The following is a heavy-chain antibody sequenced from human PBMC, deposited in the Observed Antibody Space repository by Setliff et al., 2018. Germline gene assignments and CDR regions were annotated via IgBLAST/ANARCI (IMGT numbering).Heavy chain of an antibody. D-gene: IGHD1-26*01. CDR1: GGSISSGSYY. CDR3: ARDNTIVGATDY. CDR2: LHTSGST. Sequence: LSLTCAVSGGSISSGSYYWSWIRRPAGKGLEWVGRLHTSGSTNYNPSLKSRVTISVDTSKNQFSLKLSSVTAADTAVYFCARDNTIVGATDYWGQGTLVTVSS. V-gene: IGHV4-61*02. J-gene: IGHJ4*02.